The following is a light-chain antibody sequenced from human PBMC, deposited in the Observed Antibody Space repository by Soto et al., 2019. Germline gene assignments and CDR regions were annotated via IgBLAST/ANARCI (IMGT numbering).Light chain of an antibody. J-gene: IGKJ1*01. CDR1: QSISSW. CDR2: KAS. Sequence: DIQMTQFPSTLSASVGDRVTITCRASQSISSWLAWYQQNPGKAPNLLIYKASSLESGVPSRFSGSGSGTEFPLTISSLQPDDFATYYCQQYNSYSWTFGQGTKVDIK. V-gene: IGKV1-5*03. CDR3: QQYNSYSWT.